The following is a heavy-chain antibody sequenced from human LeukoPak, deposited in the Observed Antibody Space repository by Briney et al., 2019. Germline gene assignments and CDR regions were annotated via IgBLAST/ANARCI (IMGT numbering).Heavy chain of an antibody. Sequence: GASVKVSCKASGYTFTGYYMHWVRQAPGQGLEWMGWINPNSGGTNYAQKFQGCVTMTRDTSISTAYMELSRLRSDDTAVYYCARVILAYPYSGTIGAFDIWGQGTMVTVSS. CDR3: ARVILAYPYSGTIGAFDI. J-gene: IGHJ3*02. D-gene: IGHD1-26*01. V-gene: IGHV1-2*04. CDR2: INPNSGGT. CDR1: GYTFTGYY.